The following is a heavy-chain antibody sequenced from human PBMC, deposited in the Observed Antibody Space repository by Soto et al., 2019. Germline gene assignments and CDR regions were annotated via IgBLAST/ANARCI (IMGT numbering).Heavy chain of an antibody. V-gene: IGHV3-21*01. J-gene: IGHJ6*02. D-gene: IGHD2-2*01. Sequence: GGSLRLSCAASGFTFSSYSMNWVRQAPGKGLEWVSSISSSSSYIYYADSVKGRFTISRDNAKNSLYLQMNSLRAEDTAVYYCARSESYCSSTSCPYGMDVWGQGTTVTVSS. CDR2: ISSSSSYI. CDR3: ARSESYCSSTSCPYGMDV. CDR1: GFTFSSYS.